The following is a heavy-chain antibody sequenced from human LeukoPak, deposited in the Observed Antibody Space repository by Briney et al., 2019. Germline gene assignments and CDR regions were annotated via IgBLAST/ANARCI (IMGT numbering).Heavy chain of an antibody. Sequence: ASVKVSCKASGYTFTGDYMHWVRQAPGQGLEWMGWIDPNSGDTNYAQKFQGRVTMTRDTSISTAYMELSRPRSDDTAVYYCARGDIGSVDYWGQGTLVTVSS. CDR2: IDPNSGDT. D-gene: IGHD3-16*01. CDR3: ARGDIGSVDY. CDR1: GYTFTGDY. V-gene: IGHV1-2*02. J-gene: IGHJ4*02.